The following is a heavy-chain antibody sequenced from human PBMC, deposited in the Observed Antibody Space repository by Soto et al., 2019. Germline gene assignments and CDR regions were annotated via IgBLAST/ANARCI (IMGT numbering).Heavy chain of an antibody. CDR3: ARGNGDTYPSHYYYGMDV. J-gene: IGHJ6*02. V-gene: IGHV3-30*19. CDR1: GFSFRDYG. Sequence: PGGSLRLSCAAFGFSFRDYGMHWVRQAPGKGLEWVAVISYDGSNKYYADSVKGRFTISRDNSKNTLYLQMNSLRAEDTAVYYCARGNGDTYPSHYYYGMDVWGQGTTVTVSS. CDR2: ISYDGSNK. D-gene: IGHD2-8*01.